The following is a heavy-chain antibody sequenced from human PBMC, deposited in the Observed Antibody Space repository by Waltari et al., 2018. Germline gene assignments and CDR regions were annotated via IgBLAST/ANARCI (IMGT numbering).Heavy chain of an antibody. CDR3: ARGRNYTGHLPDY. Sequence: QVLLQQWGAGLLKPSETLSLTCAVYGGSFSGYYWTWIRQPPGKGLEWIGENKQNRRTNDNPAPKSRVTMSVDTSKHQFSLHLSSGTAADTAVYYCARGRNYTGHLPDYWGQGNMVTVSS. J-gene: IGHJ4*02. V-gene: IGHV4-34*01. CDR1: GGSFSGYY. CDR2: NKQNRRT. D-gene: IGHD1-7*01.